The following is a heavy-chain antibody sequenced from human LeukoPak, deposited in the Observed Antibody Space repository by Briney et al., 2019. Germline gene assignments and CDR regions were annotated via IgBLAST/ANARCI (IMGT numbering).Heavy chain of an antibody. CDR1: GFTFSTYG. Sequence: GGSLRLSCAASGFTFSTYGMHWVRQAPGKGLEWVAVISYDGSNKYYADSVKGRFTISRDNSKNTLYLQMNSLRAEDTAVYYCARDWDCGSSTCYGALGYWGQGTLVTVSS. CDR2: ISYDGSNK. V-gene: IGHV3-33*05. D-gene: IGHD2-2*01. CDR3: ARDWDCGSSTCYGALGY. J-gene: IGHJ4*02.